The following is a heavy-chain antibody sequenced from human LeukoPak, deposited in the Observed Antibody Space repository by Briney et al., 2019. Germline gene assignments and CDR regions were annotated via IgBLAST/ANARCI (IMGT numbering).Heavy chain of an antibody. CDR3: ARDSSGYSPLDY. CDR2: ISYDGSNK. CDR1: GFTFNNYG. Sequence: GGSLRLSCAASGFTFNNYGMHWVRQAPGRGLEWMAVISYDGSNKYYTDSVKGRFTISRDNSKNTLYLQMNSLRPEDTAVYYCARDSSGYSPLDYWGQGTLVTVSS. J-gene: IGHJ4*02. V-gene: IGHV3-30*03. D-gene: IGHD3-22*01.